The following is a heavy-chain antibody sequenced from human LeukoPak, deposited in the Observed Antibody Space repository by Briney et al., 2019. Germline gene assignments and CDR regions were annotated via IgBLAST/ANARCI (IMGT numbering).Heavy chain of an antibody. CDR1: GGSISSYY. V-gene: IGHV4-59*08. Sequence: PSETLSLTCTVSGGSISSYYWSWIRPPPGEGAEWVGYIYYSGSTNYNPYLTSRVTISVDTSKNQFSLKLSSVTAADTAVYYCARHPASSAWPTDAFDIWGQGTMVTVSS. J-gene: IGHJ3*02. CDR3: ARHPASSAWPTDAFDI. CDR2: IYYSGST. D-gene: IGHD6-19*01.